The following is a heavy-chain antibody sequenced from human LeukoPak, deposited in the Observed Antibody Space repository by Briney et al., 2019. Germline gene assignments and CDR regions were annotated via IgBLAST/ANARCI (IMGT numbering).Heavy chain of an antibody. CDR3: ARCMVLSQGWCNWFDP. Sequence: GGSLRLSCAASGFDLTTYAMTWVRQAPAKGLEWVSSIRIGGGGTYYADSVKGRFTISRDNSENTLHLQMNNLRVEDTARYFCARCMVLSQGWCNWFDPWGQRTLVTVSS. V-gene: IGHV3-23*01. J-gene: IGHJ5*02. CDR1: GFDLTTYA. D-gene: IGHD6-13*01. CDR2: IRIGGGGT.